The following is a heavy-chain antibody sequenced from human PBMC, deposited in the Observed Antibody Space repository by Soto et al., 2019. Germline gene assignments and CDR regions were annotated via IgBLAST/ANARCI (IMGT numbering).Heavy chain of an antibody. CDR1: RFTFSVYY. CDR2: ISSSSSYT. Sequence: PAGSLGLSCAASRFTFSVYYITWTRQTTGKGLEWVSYISSSSSYTNYADSVKGRFTISRDNAKNSLYLQMNSLRAEDTAVYYCERDGYDSSGFNWFDPWRQGTLVTVSS. J-gene: IGHJ5*02. V-gene: IGHV3-11*06. D-gene: IGHD3-22*01. CDR3: ERDGYDSSGFNWFDP.